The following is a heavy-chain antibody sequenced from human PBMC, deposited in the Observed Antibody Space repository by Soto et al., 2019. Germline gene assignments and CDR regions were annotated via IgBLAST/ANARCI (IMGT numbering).Heavy chain of an antibody. CDR1: AYNFGGYW. CDR2: IFLGDTEN. D-gene: IGHD1-7*01. J-gene: IGHJ4*02. CDR3: ARGGFIGTSPDY. V-gene: IGHV5-51*01. Sequence: GEALKISVKGCAYNFGGYWICWLRQRHGKGVAWMGIIFLGDTENRYRPSFEGQVTISADQSISPVYLQWRSLPASDTALYFCARGGFIGTSPDYWRQGTRVTVSS.